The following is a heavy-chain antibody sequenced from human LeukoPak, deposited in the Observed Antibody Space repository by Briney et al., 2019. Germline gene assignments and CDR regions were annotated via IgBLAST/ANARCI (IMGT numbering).Heavy chain of an antibody. D-gene: IGHD3-22*01. J-gene: IGHJ3*01. Sequence: PSETLSLTCTVSGGSFTTHYWSWIRQPPGKGLEWIGYISYIGSTNHNPSLKSRVTISIDTSNNEVSLMLTSVTAADTAVYYCASDSISMNAFDAWGQGTMVTVSS. CDR1: GGSFTTHY. V-gene: IGHV4-59*11. CDR3: ASDSISMNAFDA. CDR2: ISYIGST.